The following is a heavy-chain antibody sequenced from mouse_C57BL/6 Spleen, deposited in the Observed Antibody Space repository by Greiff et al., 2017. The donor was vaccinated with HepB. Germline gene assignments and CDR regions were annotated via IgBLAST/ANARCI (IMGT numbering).Heavy chain of an antibody. CDR3: ARSGYDAPFDY. V-gene: IGHV5-17*01. Sequence: DVMLVESGGGLVKPGGSLKLSCAASGFTFSDYGMPWVRQAPEKGLEWVAYISSGSSTIYYADTVKGRFTISRDNAKNTLFLQMSSLRSEDTAMYYCARSGYDAPFDYWGQGTTLTVSS. D-gene: IGHD2-2*01. CDR2: ISSGSSTI. CDR1: GFTFSDYG. J-gene: IGHJ2*01.